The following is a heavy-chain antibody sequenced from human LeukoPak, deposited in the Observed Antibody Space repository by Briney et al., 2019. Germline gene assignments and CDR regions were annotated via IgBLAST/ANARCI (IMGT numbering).Heavy chain of an antibody. CDR1: GYSFINYG. Sequence: ASVKVSCKASGYSFINYGISWVRQARGQGLEWMGWTSGDNVNTYYAQKFLGRVIVTTETSTTTAYMELRSLRPDDTAVYYCVRDWEWKAARNLFDPWGQGTRVTVSS. CDR3: VRDWEWKAARNLFDP. D-gene: IGHD6-6*01. CDR2: TSGDNVNT. J-gene: IGHJ5*02. V-gene: IGHV1-18*01.